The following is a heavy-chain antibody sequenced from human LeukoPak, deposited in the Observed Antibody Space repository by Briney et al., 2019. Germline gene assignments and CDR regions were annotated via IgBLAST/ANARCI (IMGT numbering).Heavy chain of an antibody. CDR2: ISSSSSYI. CDR3: ARDPRITMVRGVRLTFPPDY. D-gene: IGHD3-10*01. Sequence: GGSLRLSCAASGFTFSSYSMNWVRQAPGKGLEWVSSISSSSSYIYYADSVKGRFTISRDNAKNSLYLQMNSLRAEDTAVYYCARDPRITMVRGVRLTFPPDYWGQGTLVTVSS. J-gene: IGHJ4*02. CDR1: GFTFSSYS. V-gene: IGHV3-21*01.